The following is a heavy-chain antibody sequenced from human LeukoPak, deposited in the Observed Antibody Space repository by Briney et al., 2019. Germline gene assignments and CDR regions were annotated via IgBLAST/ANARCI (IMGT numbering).Heavy chain of an antibody. CDR3: AKDGQWLVHDYYYYMDV. CDR1: GFTFSSYW. D-gene: IGHD6-19*01. CDR2: INSDGSST. J-gene: IGHJ6*03. Sequence: PGGSLRLSCAASGFTFSSYWMHWVRQAPGKGLVWVSRINSDGSSTSYADSVKGRFTISRDNSKNTLYLQMNSLRAEDTAVYYCAKDGQWLVHDYYYYMDVWGKGTTVTVSS. V-gene: IGHV3-74*01.